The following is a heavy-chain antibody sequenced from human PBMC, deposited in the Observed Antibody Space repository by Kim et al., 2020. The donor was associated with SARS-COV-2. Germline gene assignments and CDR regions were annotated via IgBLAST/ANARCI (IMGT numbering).Heavy chain of an antibody. D-gene: IGHD3-3*01. CDR3: AREVEWLLYRYWDY. CDR1: GYTFTSYG. V-gene: IGHV1-18*04. CDR2: ISAYNGNT. Sequence: ASVKVSCKASGYTFTSYGISWVRQAPGQGLEWMGWISAYNGNTNYAQKVQGRVTMTTDTSTSTAYMELRSLRSDDTAVYYCAREVEWLLYRYWDYWGQGSLVTVSS. J-gene: IGHJ4*02.